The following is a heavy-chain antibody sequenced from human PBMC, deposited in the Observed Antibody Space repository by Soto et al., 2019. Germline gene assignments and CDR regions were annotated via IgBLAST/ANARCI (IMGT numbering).Heavy chain of an antibody. J-gene: IGHJ4*02. V-gene: IGHV3-48*02. CDR1: GFTFSTYS. CDR3: AREMATITEIDH. D-gene: IGHD5-12*01. Sequence: GGSLRLSCVTSGFTFSTYSMHWVRQAPGKGLKWVSYISHATNTIYYADSVKGRFTISRDNAKNSLYLQMNSLRDEDTAVYYCAREMATITEIDHWGQGTLVTVSS. CDR2: ISHATNTI.